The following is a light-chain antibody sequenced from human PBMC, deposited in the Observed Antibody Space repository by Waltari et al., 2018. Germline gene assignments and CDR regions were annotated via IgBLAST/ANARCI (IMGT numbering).Light chain of an antibody. CDR1: QSVLYSSKNKNS. CDR3: QQYYSIPRT. CDR2: WAS. J-gene: IGKJ1*01. Sequence: DIVMTQSPDFLAVSLGERATIHCKSSQSVLYSSKNKNSLGWYQQKPGQPPNLLVYWASSRESGVPDRFSGNGSGTDFTLTISSLQAEDVAVYYCQQYYSIPRTFGQGTKVEIK. V-gene: IGKV4-1*01.